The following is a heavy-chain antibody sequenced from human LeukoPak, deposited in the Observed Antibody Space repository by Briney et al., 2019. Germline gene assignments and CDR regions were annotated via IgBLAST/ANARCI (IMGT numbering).Heavy chain of an antibody. D-gene: IGHD1-14*01. V-gene: IGHV3-30*18. J-gene: IGHJ6*02. CDR3: AKYKGAALYYHYGLDV. CDR1: GFTFRNFV. Sequence: GRSLRLSCAASGFTFRNFVMHWVRQAPGKGLGWVAGILNDGSNTDYADSVKGRFTVSRDNSENTLYLQMNSLRDEDTAVYYCAKYKGAALYYHYGLDVWGPGTTVIVSS. CDR2: ILNDGSNT.